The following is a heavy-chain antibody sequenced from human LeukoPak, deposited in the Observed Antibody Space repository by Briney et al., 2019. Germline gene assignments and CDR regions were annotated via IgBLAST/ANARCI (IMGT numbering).Heavy chain of an antibody. CDR3: ARSEYDILTGFHDY. J-gene: IGHJ4*02. V-gene: IGHV4-4*07. D-gene: IGHD3-9*01. CDR2: IYTTGTT. Sequence: SETLSLTCTVSDTSINTYYWSWIRQPAGKGLEWIGHIYTTGTTNYNPSLKSRVTMSIDTSKNQFSLKLSSVTAADTAVYYCARSEYDILTGFHDYWGQGTLVTVSS. CDR1: DTSINTYY.